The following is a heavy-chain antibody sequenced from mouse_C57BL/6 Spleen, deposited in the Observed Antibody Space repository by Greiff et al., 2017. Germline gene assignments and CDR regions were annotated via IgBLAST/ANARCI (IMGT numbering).Heavy chain of an antibody. CDR3: ARGRDYDSFDY. Sequence: VQLQQSGPELVKPGASVKISCKASGYTFTDYYMNWVKQSHGKSLEWIGDINPNNGGTSYNQKFKGKATLTVDKSSSTAYMELRSLTSEDSAVYYCARGRDYDSFDYWGQGTTRTVSS. D-gene: IGHD2-4*01. J-gene: IGHJ2*01. CDR1: GYTFTDYY. V-gene: IGHV1-26*01. CDR2: INPNNGGT.